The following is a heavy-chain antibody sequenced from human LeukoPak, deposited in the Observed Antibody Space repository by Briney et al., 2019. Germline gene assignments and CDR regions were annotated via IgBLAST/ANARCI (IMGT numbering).Heavy chain of an antibody. CDR1: GYTFTSYG. D-gene: IGHD2-15*01. Sequence: ASVTVSCKASGYTFTSYGISWVRQAPGQGLEWMGWISAYNGNTNYAQKLQGRVTMTTDTSTSTAYMELRSLRSDDTAVYYCASFPEWGYYFDYWGQGTLVTVSS. CDR3: ASFPEWGYYFDY. J-gene: IGHJ4*02. CDR2: ISAYNGNT. V-gene: IGHV1-18*01.